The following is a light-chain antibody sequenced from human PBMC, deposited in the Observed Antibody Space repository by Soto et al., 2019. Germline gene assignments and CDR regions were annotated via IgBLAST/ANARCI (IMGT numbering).Light chain of an antibody. CDR3: QQYNDWILT. V-gene: IGKV3D-15*01. J-gene: IGKJ1*01. CDR1: QSLSSN. Sequence: IVMTQAPDTMPVSPGERAPLSCRASQSLSSNLAWYQQKPGQAPRLLIYGASSRATGIPDRFSGSGSGTDFTLTISRLEPEDFAVYYCQQYNDWILTFGQGTKVDIK. CDR2: GAS.